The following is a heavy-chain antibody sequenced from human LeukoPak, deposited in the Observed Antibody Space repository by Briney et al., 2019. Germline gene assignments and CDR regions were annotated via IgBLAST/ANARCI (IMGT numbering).Heavy chain of an antibody. D-gene: IGHD5-12*01. Sequence: PGGSLRLSCAASGFTFSSYAMSWVRQAPGKGLEWVSAISGSGGSTYYADSVKGRFTISRDNSKNTLYLQMNSLRAEDTAVYYCAKGRGYSGYDSPYFDYRGQGTLITVSS. CDR1: GFTFSSYA. J-gene: IGHJ4*02. CDR2: ISGSGGST. V-gene: IGHV3-23*01. CDR3: AKGRGYSGYDSPYFDY.